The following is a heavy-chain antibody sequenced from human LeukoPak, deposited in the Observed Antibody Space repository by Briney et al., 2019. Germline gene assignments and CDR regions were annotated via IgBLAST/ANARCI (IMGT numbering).Heavy chain of an antibody. CDR1: GGSFSGYY. J-gene: IGHJ6*02. CDR2: INHSGST. V-gene: IGHV4-34*01. D-gene: IGHD6-19*01. Sequence: SETLSLTCAVYGGSFSGYYWSWICQPPGKGLEWIGEINHSGSTNYNPSLKSRVTISVDTSKNQFSLKLSSVTAADTAVYYCASSAVAARYYYGMDVWGQGITVTVSS. CDR3: ASSAVAARYYYGMDV.